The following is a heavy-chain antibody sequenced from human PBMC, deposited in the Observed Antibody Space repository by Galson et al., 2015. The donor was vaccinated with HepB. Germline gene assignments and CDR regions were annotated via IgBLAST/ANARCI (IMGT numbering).Heavy chain of an antibody. Sequence: SLRLSCAASGFTFSSYAMDWVRQVPGKGLEWVAFIGSDGSTRSYADSMKGRFTISRDKSKNTLYVQMDSLRAEDTAVYYCATGADYCFVNWGQGTPVTVSS. CDR1: GFTFSSYA. CDR2: IGSDGSTR. J-gene: IGHJ4*02. CDR3: ATGADYCFVN. V-gene: IGHV3-30*02.